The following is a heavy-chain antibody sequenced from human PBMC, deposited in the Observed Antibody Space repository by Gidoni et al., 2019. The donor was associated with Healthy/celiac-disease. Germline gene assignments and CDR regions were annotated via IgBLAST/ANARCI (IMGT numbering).Heavy chain of an antibody. Sequence: EVQLVESGGGLVQPGRSLRLSCAASGFTFDDYAMHWVRQAPGKGLEWVSGISWNSGSIGYADSVKGRFTISRDNAKNSLYLQMNSLRAEDTALYYCAKGIAYYYYYGMDVWGQGTTVTVSS. V-gene: IGHV3-9*01. CDR2: ISWNSGSI. D-gene: IGHD2-21*01. J-gene: IGHJ6*02. CDR1: GFTFDDYA. CDR3: AKGIAYYYYYGMDV.